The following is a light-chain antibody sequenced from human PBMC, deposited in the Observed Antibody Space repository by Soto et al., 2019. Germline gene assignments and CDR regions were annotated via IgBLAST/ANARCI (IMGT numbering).Light chain of an antibody. CDR3: QQYGSSPIT. CDR2: GAF. Sequence: TQSPSSLSASVEDRVIITCRASQSISNHLNWYQQKPGQAPRLLIYGAFNRATGIPDRFSGFGSGTDFTPTISRLEPEDFAVYFCQQYGSSPITFGQGTRLEIK. CDR1: QSISNH. J-gene: IGKJ5*01. V-gene: IGKV3-20*01.